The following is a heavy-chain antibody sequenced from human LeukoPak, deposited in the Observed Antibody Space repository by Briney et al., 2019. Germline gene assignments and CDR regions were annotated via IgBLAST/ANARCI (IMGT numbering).Heavy chain of an antibody. J-gene: IGHJ3*02. CDR1: GFFFRSYE. V-gene: IGHV3-48*03. Sequence: GGSLRLSCAGFGFFFRSYEMNWVRQAPGKGLEWVSYISSSGTTIYYADSVQGRFTISRDNTNNFLYLQMNSLRAEDTAVYYCVPLRDSGGNFDAFHIWGQGTVVTVSS. CDR2: ISSSGTTI. D-gene: IGHD4-23*01. CDR3: VPLRDSGGNFDAFHI.